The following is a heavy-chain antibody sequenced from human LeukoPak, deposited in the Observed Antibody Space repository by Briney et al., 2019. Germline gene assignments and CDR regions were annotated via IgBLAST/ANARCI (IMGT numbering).Heavy chain of an antibody. CDR2: ISSGSTYI. CDR1: GFTFTNYS. J-gene: IGHJ6*02. D-gene: IGHD3-3*01. Sequence: GSLRLSCAASGFTFTNYSMNWVRQAPGKGLEWVSSISSGSTYIFYADSVKGRFTISRDNAKNSLSLQMNSLRAEDTAVYYCARDMYYDFWSGYYPPYYFYGMDVWGQGTTVTVSS. V-gene: IGHV3-21*01. CDR3: ARDMYYDFWSGYYPPYYFYGMDV.